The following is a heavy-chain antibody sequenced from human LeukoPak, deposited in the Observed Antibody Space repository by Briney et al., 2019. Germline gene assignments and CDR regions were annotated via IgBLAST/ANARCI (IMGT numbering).Heavy chain of an antibody. CDR2: ISGSGGST. D-gene: IGHD6-13*01. CDR3: AKDKHSSSWYYDAFDI. CDR1: GFTFSSYA. V-gene: IGHV3-23*01. J-gene: IGHJ3*02. Sequence: GGSLRLSCAASGFTFSSYAMSWVRQAPGKGLEWVSAISGSGGSTYYADSVKGRFTISRDNSKNTLYLQMNSLRAEDTAVYYCAKDKHSSSWYYDAFDIWGQGTMVTVSS.